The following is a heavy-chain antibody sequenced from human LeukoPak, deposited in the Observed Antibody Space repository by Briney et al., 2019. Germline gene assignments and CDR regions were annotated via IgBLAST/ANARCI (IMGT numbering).Heavy chain of an antibody. Sequence: PGGSLRLSCAASGFTFSSYGMHWVRQAPGKGLEWVAVIWYDGSNKYYADSVKGRFTISRDNSKNTLYLQMNSLRAEDTAVYYCARDANSWSDYDAFDIWGQGAMVTVSS. CDR2: IWYDGSNK. J-gene: IGHJ3*02. CDR1: GFTFSSYG. V-gene: IGHV3-33*01. D-gene: IGHD6-13*01. CDR3: ARDANSWSDYDAFDI.